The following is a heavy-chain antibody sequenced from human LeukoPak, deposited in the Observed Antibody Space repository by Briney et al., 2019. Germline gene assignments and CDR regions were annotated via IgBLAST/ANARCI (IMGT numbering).Heavy chain of an antibody. CDR2: IYYSGST. Sequence: SPTLSLTCTVSGRSVISSSSYWGWIRQPPGKGLEWIGSIYYSGSTYYNPSLKSRVTISVDTSKNQFSLKLSFVTAADTAVYYCARHAGTRGFDYWGQGTLVTVSS. D-gene: IGHD1-14*01. CDR1: GRSVISSSSY. V-gene: IGHV4-39*01. CDR3: ARHAGTRGFDY. J-gene: IGHJ4*02.